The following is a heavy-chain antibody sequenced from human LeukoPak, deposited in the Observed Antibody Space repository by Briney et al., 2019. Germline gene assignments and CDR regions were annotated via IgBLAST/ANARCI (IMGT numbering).Heavy chain of an antibody. V-gene: IGHV3-9*01. CDR1: GFTFDDYA. CDR3: AKDMDNSGSSIDY. Sequence: GGSLRLSCAASGFTFDDYAMHWVRQAPGKGLEWVSGISWNSGSIGYADSVKGRFTISRDNAKNSLYLQMSSLRVEDTALYYCAKDMDNSGSSIDYWGQGTLVTVPS. CDR2: ISWNSGSI. D-gene: IGHD1-26*01. J-gene: IGHJ4*02.